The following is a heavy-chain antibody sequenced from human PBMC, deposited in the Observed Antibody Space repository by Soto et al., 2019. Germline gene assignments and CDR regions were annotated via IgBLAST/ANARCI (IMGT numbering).Heavy chain of an antibody. Sequence: APTLSVSCPGAGGTSGCGIGCSWWMSQHPGKGLEWIGYIYYSGSTYYNPSLKSRVTISVDTSKNQFSLKLSSVTAADSAVYYCARSDDSSSWPTGWVQGTLVTISS. D-gene: IGHD3-22*01. CDR3: ARSDDSSSWPTG. CDR2: IYYSGST. V-gene: IGHV4-31*02. J-gene: IGHJ4*02. CDR1: GGTSGCGIGC.